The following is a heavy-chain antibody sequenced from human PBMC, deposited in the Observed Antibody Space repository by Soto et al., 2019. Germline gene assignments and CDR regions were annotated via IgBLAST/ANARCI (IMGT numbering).Heavy chain of an antibody. Sequence: SETLSLTCTVSGGSISSSSYYWGWIRQPPGKGLEWIGSIYYSGSTYYNPSLKSRVTISVDTSKNQFSLKLSSVTAADTAVYYCARSGDHYYFDYWGQGTLVTVSS. J-gene: IGHJ4*02. V-gene: IGHV4-39*01. CDR3: ARSGDHYYFDY. CDR2: IYYSGST. D-gene: IGHD4-17*01. CDR1: GGSISSSSYY.